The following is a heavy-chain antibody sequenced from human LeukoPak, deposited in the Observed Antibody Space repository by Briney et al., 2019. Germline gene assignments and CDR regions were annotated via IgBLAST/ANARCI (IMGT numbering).Heavy chain of an antibody. CDR2: IWYDGSNK. D-gene: IGHD3-10*01. V-gene: IGHV3-33*01. CDR3: ARIYGSGSSKSDNFDY. CDR1: GFTSSSYG. J-gene: IGHJ4*02. Sequence: GGSLRLSCAASGFTSSSYGMHWVRQAPGKGLEWVAVIWYDGSNKYYADSVKGRFTISRDNSKNTLYLQMNSLRAEDTAVYYCARIYGSGSSKSDNFDYWGQGTLVTVSS.